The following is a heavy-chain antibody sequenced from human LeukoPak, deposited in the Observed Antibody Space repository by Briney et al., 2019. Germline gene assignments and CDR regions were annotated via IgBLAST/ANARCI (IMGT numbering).Heavy chain of an antibody. CDR3: ARDKVIASAGTPNWFDP. CDR1: GYTFTSYG. CDR2: MNPNSGNT. V-gene: IGHV1-8*01. D-gene: IGHD6-13*01. Sequence: ASVKVSCKASGYTFTSYGINWVRQATGQGLEWMGWMNPNSGNTGYAQKFQGRVTMTRNTSISTAYMELSSLRSDDTAVYYCARDKVIASAGTPNWFDPWGQGTLVTVSS. J-gene: IGHJ5*02.